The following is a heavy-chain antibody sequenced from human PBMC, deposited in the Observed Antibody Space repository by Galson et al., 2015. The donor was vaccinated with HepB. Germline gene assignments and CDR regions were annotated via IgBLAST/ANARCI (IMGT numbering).Heavy chain of an antibody. V-gene: IGHV5-51*03. CDR3: AKADTKMADFHF. D-gene: IGHD5-18*01. CDR2: IYPGDYDT. Sequence: QSGAEVKKPGESLKISCEATGYIFSNYWIGWVRQMPDKGLEWMGIIYPGDYDTRYSPSLQGQVSISADRSTSTAYLQWGSLKASDTSIDDCAKADTKMADFHFRGQGTLVTVSS. CDR1: GYIFSNYW. J-gene: IGHJ4*02.